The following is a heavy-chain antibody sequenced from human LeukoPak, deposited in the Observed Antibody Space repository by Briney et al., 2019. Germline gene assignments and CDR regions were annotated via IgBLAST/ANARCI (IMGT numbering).Heavy chain of an antibody. CDR3: AKGSSGTAMVGYYFDC. J-gene: IGHJ4*02. V-gene: IGHV3-23*01. CDR2: ISGSGGST. CDR1: GFTFSSYA. Sequence: PGGSLRLSCAASGFTFSSYAMSWVRQAPGKGLEWVSAISGSGGSTYYADSVKGRFTISRDNSKNTLYLQMNRLRAEDTAVYYCAKGSSGTAMVGYYFDCWGQGTMVTVSS. D-gene: IGHD5-18*01.